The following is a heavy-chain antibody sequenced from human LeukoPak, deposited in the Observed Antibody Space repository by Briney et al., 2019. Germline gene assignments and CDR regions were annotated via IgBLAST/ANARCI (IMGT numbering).Heavy chain of an antibody. Sequence: GGSLRLSCAASGFTFSNAWMSWVRQAPGKGLEWVSRIKSKTDGGTTDYAAPVKGRFTISRDDSKNTLYLQMNSLKTEDTAVYYCTTDVNGRDFILYYWGQGTLVTVSS. J-gene: IGHJ4*02. D-gene: IGHD3-3*02. V-gene: IGHV3-15*01. CDR1: GFTFSNAW. CDR2: IKSKTDGGTT. CDR3: TTDVNGRDFILYY.